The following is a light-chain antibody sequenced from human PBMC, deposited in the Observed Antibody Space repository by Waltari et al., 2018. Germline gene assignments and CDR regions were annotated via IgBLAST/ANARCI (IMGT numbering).Light chain of an antibody. CDR2: DAT. CDR1: QSVSKH. Sequence: EIVLTQSPVTLSLSPGDRATPSCRASQSVSKHLAWYQQKTGQPPRLLIYDATSRATGIPARFSGSGSGTDFTLTISSLEPEDFAVYYCQQRANWPPGLTFGGGTKVEIK. V-gene: IGKV3-11*01. CDR3: QQRANWPPGLT. J-gene: IGKJ4*01.